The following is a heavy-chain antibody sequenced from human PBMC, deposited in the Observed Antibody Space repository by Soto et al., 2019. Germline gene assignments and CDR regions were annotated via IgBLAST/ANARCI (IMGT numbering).Heavy chain of an antibody. CDR3: ATYYYTSGSYSPLFDY. CDR1: GGSISSDVYY. CDR2: THYSGSS. D-gene: IGHD3-10*01. J-gene: IGHJ4*02. Sequence: QVQLQESGPGLVKPSQTLSLTCTVSGGSISSDVYYWGWIRQHPGKGLEWIGYTHYSGSSYYNPSLGTRVIISLDTSKNQFSLRLTSVTAADTAVYYCATYYYTSGSYSPLFDYWGQGTLVTVSS. V-gene: IGHV4-31*03.